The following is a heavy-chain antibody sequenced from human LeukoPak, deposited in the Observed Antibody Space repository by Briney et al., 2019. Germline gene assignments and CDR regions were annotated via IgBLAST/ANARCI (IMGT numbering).Heavy chain of an antibody. J-gene: IGHJ4*02. CDR1: GFTFSNFA. Sequence: PGGSLRLSCAASGFTFSNFAMTWVRQAPGKGLEWVSTMSSTDGTTFYADSVKGRFTISRDNSKNILYLQMNNLRAEDTDVYHCAKRGVRGSYYFDHWGQGTLVTVSS. D-gene: IGHD3-10*01. CDR2: MSSTDGTT. CDR3: AKRGVRGSYYFDH. V-gene: IGHV3-23*01.